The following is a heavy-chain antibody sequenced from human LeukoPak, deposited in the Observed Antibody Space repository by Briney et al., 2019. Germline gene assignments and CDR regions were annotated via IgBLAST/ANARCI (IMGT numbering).Heavy chain of an antibody. Sequence: PGGSMRLSCSASAFTFSSYWMSWVRQAPGKGLEWVANIKQDGSEKYYVDSVKGRFTISRDHAKNSMYLQMNSLRAEDTDWYYCAKYGCYGPWGQGTLVTVSS. J-gene: IGHJ5*02. CDR2: IKQDGSEK. D-gene: IGHD2-2*01. CDR1: AFTFSSYW. V-gene: IGHV3-7*01. CDR3: AKYGCYGP.